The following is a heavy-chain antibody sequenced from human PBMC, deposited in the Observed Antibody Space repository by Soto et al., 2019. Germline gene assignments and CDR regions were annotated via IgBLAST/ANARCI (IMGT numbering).Heavy chain of an antibody. D-gene: IGHD2-21*01. CDR1: GGSISSYY. V-gene: IGHV4-59*12. Sequence: SETLSLTCTVSGGSISSYYWSWIRQPPGKGLEWIGDIYYSGSTNYNPSLKSRVTISVDTSKNQFSLKLSSVTAADTAVYYCARGSVVVIARFGENWFDPWGQGTLVTVSS. CDR2: IYYSGST. CDR3: ARGSVVVIARFGENWFDP. J-gene: IGHJ5*02.